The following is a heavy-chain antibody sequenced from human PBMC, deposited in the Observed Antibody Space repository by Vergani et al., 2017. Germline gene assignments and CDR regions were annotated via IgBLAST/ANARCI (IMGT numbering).Heavy chain of an antibody. Sequence: QVQLQESGPGLVKPSETLSLTCTVSGGSISSYYWSWIRQPPGKGLEWIGYIYYSGSTYYNPSLKSRVTISVDTSKNQFSLKLSSVTAADTAVYYCARAGDYYDSSGYYAGGXFDYWGQGTLVTVSS. CDR2: IYYSGST. J-gene: IGHJ4*02. V-gene: IGHV4-59*08. CDR1: GGSISSYY. CDR3: ARAGDYYDSSGYYAGGXFDY. D-gene: IGHD3-22*01.